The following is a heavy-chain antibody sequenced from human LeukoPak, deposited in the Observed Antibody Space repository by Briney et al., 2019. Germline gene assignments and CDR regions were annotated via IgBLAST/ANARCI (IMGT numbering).Heavy chain of an antibody. V-gene: IGHV3-48*01. Sequence: GGSLRLSCGASGFSFSSYNMNWVRQAPGKGLEWVSSISRGSTTIYYADSVKGRFTISRDNAKNSLYLQMNSLRAEDTAVYYCARLGRWLQLGYFQHWGQGTLVTVSS. J-gene: IGHJ1*01. CDR1: GFSFSSYN. CDR3: ARLGRWLQLGYFQH. CDR2: ISRGSTTI. D-gene: IGHD5-24*01.